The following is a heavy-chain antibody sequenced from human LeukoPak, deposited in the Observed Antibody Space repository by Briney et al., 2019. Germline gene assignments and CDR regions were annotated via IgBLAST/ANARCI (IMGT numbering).Heavy chain of an antibody. D-gene: IGHD3-10*01. J-gene: IGHJ4*02. CDR2: ISAYNGNT. CDR1: GYTFTSYG. V-gene: IGHV1-18*01. CDR3: CSLDYYGSGSYYPLPRN. Sequence: ASVKASCKATGYTFTSYGISWVRQAPGQGLEWMGWISAYNGNTNYAQKLQGRVTMTTDTSTSTAYMELRSLRSDDTAVYYCCSLDYYGSGSYYPLPRNWGQGTLVTVSS.